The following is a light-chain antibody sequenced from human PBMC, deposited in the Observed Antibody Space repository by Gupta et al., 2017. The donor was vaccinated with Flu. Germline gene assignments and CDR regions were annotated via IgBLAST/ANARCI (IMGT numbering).Light chain of an antibody. J-gene: IGKJ3*01. Sequence: GRKFTIHCRTSKSIRTYVNGDQQKDGKAPKLLIHATSVLQSGVPSRFSGSGSGTDFTRTISSLQPEDLATYHCQQRYSTPPTFGPGTKVHLQ. CDR2: ATS. V-gene: IGKV1-39*01. CDR3: QQRYSTPPT. CDR1: KSIRTY.